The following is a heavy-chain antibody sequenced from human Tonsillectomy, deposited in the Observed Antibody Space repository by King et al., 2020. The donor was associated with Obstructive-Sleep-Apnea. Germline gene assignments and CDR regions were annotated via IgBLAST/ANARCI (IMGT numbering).Heavy chain of an antibody. D-gene: IGHD3-10*01. CDR3: VHRRPRLVRGITITLFDS. J-gene: IGHJ4*02. V-gene: IGHV2-5*02. CDR1: GFSLTSNGVG. CDR2: IYWDEDK. Sequence: TLKESGPTLVKPTQTLTLTCTFSGFSLTSNGVGVGWIRQSPGKALELLALIYWDEDKRYSPSLKSRLTVTKDTSKKHVVLTMTNMDPVDTATYYCVHRRPRLVRGITITLFDSWGQGILVTVSS.